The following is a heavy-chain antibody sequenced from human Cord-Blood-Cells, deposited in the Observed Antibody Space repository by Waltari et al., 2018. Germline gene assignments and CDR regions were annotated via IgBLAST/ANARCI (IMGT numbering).Heavy chain of an antibody. J-gene: IGHJ4*02. CDR3: ARDLNYDY. CDR2: ISYDGSNK. Sequence: QVQLVESGGGVVQPGRSLRLSCAASGFTFGSYHMHWVRQAPGKGLEWVAVISYDGSNKYYADSGKGRFTISRDNSKNTLYLQMNSLRAEDTAVYYCARDLNYDYWGQGTLVTVSS. V-gene: IGHV3-30*03. CDR1: GFTFGSYH. D-gene: IGHD1-7*01.